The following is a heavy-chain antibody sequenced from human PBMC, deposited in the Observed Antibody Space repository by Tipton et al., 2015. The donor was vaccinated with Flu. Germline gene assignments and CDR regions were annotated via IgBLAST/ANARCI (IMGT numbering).Heavy chain of an antibody. CDR1: GGTFNTYA. CDR3: ARRRGGLSTFGVISRGYYYNMDV. Sequence: QVQLVQSGAEVKKPGSSVKVSCKASGGTFNTYAISWVRQAPGQGLEWMGGLIPIFGTANYAQKFQGRVTITADESTSTAYMELSSLRSEDTAVYYCARRRGGLSTFGVISRGYYYNMDVWGQGTTVTVSS. J-gene: IGHJ6*02. CDR2: LIPIFGTA. V-gene: IGHV1-69*01. D-gene: IGHD3-3*01.